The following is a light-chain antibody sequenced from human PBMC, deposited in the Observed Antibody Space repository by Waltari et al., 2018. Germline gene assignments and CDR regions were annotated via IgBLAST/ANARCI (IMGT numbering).Light chain of an antibody. J-gene: IGLJ7*01. CDR3: CSYAGSYTFV. CDR2: DCV. V-gene: IGLV2-11*01. Sequence: QSALPQPRSVSGSPGQSVTTSCSGTSSDVVNYNFVPWYQQHPGNAPKLLIYDCVKRPSGVPDRFSGSKSGNTASLTISGLQTEDEADYYCCSYAGSYTFVFGGGTQLTVL. CDR1: SSDVVNYNF.